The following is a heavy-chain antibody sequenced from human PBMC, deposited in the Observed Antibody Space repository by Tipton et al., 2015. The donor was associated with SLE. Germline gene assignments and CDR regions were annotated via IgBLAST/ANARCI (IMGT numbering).Heavy chain of an antibody. V-gene: IGHV4-39*07. CDR2: IFYNGNT. Sequence: TLSLTCTVSGGSISSSGYYWGWIRQPPGKGLGWIGSIFYNGNTYYSPSLKSRVTISLDTSKNQFSLKLNSVTAADTAVYYCARHRQCYTFVYCGLGTLVAVSS. CDR1: GGSISSSGYY. D-gene: IGHD3-10*02. CDR3: ARHRQCYTFVY. J-gene: IGHJ4*02.